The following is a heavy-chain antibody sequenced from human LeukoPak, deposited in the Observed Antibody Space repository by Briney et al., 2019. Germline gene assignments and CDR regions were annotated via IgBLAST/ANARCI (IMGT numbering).Heavy chain of an antibody. D-gene: IGHD2-8*01. Sequence: GGSLRLSCAASGFTFSSYAMSWVRQAPGKGLEWVSAISGSGGSTYYADSVKGRFTISRDNSKNTVYLQMNSLRVEDTAVYYCARGHGVLAPGQDNNYYYGMDVWGQGTTVTVSS. V-gene: IGHV3-23*01. J-gene: IGHJ6*02. CDR1: GFTFSSYA. CDR2: ISGSGGST. CDR3: ARGHGVLAPGQDNNYYYGMDV.